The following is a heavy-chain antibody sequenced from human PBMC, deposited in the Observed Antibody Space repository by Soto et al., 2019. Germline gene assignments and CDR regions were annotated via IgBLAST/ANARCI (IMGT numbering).Heavy chain of an antibody. CDR3: AKDPNGYYVGAFDS. J-gene: IGHJ4*02. CDR2: ITGSGAGT. Sequence: GGALRLSCAASGFTFSNYSMTWVPLAPGKGLEYVSSITGSGAGTFYADSVKGRFTISRDNSKNTLYLQLSSLRAEDTAIYFCAKDPNGYYVGAFDSWGQGSLVTVSS. D-gene: IGHD4-17*01. V-gene: IGHV3-23*01. CDR1: GFTFSNYS.